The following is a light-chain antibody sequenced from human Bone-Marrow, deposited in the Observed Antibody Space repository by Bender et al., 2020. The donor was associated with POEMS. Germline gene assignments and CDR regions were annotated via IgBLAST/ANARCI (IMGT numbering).Light chain of an antibody. V-gene: IGLV2-11*01. CDR3: AAWEDSLNGWV. CDR1: SSDVGRYNY. Sequence: QSALTQPRSVSGSPGQSVTISCTGTSSDVGRYNYVSWYQQYPGKAPKLFIYDVRKRPSGVPDRFSGSKSGTSASLAISGLQSEDEADYYCAAWEDSLNGWVFGGGTKLTVL. J-gene: IGLJ3*02. CDR2: DVR.